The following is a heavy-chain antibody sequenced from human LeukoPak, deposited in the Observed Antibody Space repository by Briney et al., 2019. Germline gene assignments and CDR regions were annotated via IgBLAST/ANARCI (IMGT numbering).Heavy chain of an antibody. D-gene: IGHD6-13*01. CDR3: ARDRIAGPATGWFDT. CDR2: ISYDGSDE. V-gene: IGHV3-30*04. J-gene: IGHJ5*02. CDR1: GFSFSSYA. Sequence: PGGSLRLSCAASGFSFSSYAMQWVRQAPGKGLEWVAVISYDGSDEDYADSVKGRFTISRDNSQNTLYLQMNSLRVEDTAVFYCARDRIAGPATGWFDTWGQGTSVTVSS.